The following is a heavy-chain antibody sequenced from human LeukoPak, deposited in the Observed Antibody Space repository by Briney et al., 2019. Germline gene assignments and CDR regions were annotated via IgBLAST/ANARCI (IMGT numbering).Heavy chain of an antibody. CDR1: GFTFSSYA. D-gene: IGHD1-26*01. V-gene: IGHV3-30*04. Sequence: PGGSLRLSCAASGFTFSSYAMHWVRQAPGKGLEWVAVISYDGSNKYYADSVKGRFTISRDNSKNTLYLQMNSLRAEDTAVHYCARDRSIVGATPDYWGQGTLVTVSS. J-gene: IGHJ4*02. CDR3: ARDRSIVGATPDY. CDR2: ISYDGSNK.